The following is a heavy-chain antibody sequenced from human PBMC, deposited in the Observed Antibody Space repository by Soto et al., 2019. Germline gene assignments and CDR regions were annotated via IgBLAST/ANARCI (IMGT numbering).Heavy chain of an antibody. CDR1: GGTFSSYA. V-gene: IGHV1-69*12. J-gene: IGHJ6*02. Sequence: QVQLVQSGAEVKKPGSSVKVSCKASGGTFSSYAISWVRQAPGQGLEWMGGIIPIFGTANYAQKFQGRVTITADESTSTAYMELSSLRSEDTAVYYCASAKATMVPVGGDYYGMDVWGQGTTVTVSS. D-gene: IGHD3-10*01. CDR3: ASAKATMVPVGGDYYGMDV. CDR2: IIPIFGTA.